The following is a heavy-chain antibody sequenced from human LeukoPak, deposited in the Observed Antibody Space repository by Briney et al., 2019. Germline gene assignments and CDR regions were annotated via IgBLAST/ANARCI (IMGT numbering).Heavy chain of an antibody. J-gene: IGHJ4*02. CDR1: GFTFSNAW. Sequence: GGSLRLSCAASGFTFSNAWMSWVRQAPGKGLEWVGRIKRKTDGGTTDYAAPVKGRFTISRDDSKNTLYLQMNSLKTEDTAVYYCAKENRWQWGQGTLVTVSS. CDR2: IKRKTDGGTT. CDR3: AKENRWQ. V-gene: IGHV3-15*01. D-gene: IGHD5-24*01.